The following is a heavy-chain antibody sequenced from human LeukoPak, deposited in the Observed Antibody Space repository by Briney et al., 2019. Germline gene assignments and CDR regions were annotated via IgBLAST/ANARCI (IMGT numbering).Heavy chain of an antibody. Sequence: PGGSLRLSCAATGVTFSSYAMHWVRQAPGKGLEWVAVISYDGSNKYYADSVKGRFTISRDNSKNTLYLQMNSLRAEDTAVYYCARDLSIDYYDSSGPDYWGQGTLVTVSS. V-gene: IGHV3-30-3*01. CDR2: ISYDGSNK. CDR3: ARDLSIDYYDSSGPDY. J-gene: IGHJ4*02. D-gene: IGHD3-22*01. CDR1: GVTFSSYA.